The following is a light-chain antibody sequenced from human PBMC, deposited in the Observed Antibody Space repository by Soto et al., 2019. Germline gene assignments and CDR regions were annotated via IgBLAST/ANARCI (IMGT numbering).Light chain of an antibody. Sequence: ETVITQPPGTLSLSAGEGATLSCRASQTVSTSFLAWYQQKPGQAPRLLIYDAYNRATGIPPRFSGSGSGTDFTLTISSLEPEDSAVYYCQQRHMWPITFGQGTRLEIK. V-gene: IGKV3-11*01. CDR3: QQRHMWPIT. CDR1: QTVSTSF. CDR2: DAY. J-gene: IGKJ5*01.